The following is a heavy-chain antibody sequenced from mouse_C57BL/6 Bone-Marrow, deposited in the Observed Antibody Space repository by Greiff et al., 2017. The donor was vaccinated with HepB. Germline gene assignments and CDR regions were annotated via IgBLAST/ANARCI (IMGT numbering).Heavy chain of an antibody. V-gene: IGHV1-54*01. CDR3: ARGDYYGSSLDY. CDR1: GYAFTNYL. D-gene: IGHD1-1*01. J-gene: IGHJ2*01. CDR2: INPGSGGT. Sequence: VMLVESGAELVRPGPSVKVSCKASGYAFTNYLIEWVKQRPGQGLEWIGVINPGSGGTNYNEKFKGKATLTADKSSSTAYMQLSSLTSEDSAVYFCARGDYYGSSLDYWGQGTTLTVSS.